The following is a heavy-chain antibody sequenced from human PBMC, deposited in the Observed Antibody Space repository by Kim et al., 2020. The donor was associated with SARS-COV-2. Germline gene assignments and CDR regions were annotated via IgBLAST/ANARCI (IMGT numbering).Heavy chain of an antibody. Sequence: GGSLRLSCAASGFTFSSYWMHWVRQAPGKGLEWVSRINSDGSSTCYADSVKGRFTISRDNAKNTLYLQMNSLRAEDTAVYYCASGLGSSGYAFDFWGQGTLVTVSS. CDR3: ASGLGSSGYAFDF. CDR2: INSDGSST. D-gene: IGHD2-8*01. J-gene: IGHJ4*02. V-gene: IGHV3-74*01. CDR1: GFTFSSYW.